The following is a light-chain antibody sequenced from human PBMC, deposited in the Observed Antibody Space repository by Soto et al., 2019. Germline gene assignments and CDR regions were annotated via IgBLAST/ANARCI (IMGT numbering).Light chain of an antibody. CDR1: QSVSSY. J-gene: IGKJ1*01. V-gene: IGKV3-11*01. Sequence: EIVMTQSPATLSVSPGERATLSCRASQSVSSYLAWYQQKPGQAPRLLIYDASNRATGIPARFSGSGSGTDFTLTISSLEPEDFAVYYCQQRSNWPPTWTFGQGTRWIS. CDR3: QQRSNWPPTWT. CDR2: DAS.